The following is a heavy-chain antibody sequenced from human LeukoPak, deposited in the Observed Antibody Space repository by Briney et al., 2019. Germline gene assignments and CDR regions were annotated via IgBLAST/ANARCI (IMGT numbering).Heavy chain of an antibody. Sequence: GGSLRLSCAASGSTFSNTWMSWVRQAPGKGLEWVGRIKSKTDGGTTDYAAPVKGRFTISRDDSKNTLYLQMNSLKTEDTAVYYCTTDQLYYYGSGSYYAYYFDYWGQGTLVTVSS. CDR2: IKSKTDGGTT. J-gene: IGHJ4*02. D-gene: IGHD3-10*01. CDR1: GSTFSNTW. CDR3: TTDQLYYYGSGSYYAYYFDY. V-gene: IGHV3-15*01.